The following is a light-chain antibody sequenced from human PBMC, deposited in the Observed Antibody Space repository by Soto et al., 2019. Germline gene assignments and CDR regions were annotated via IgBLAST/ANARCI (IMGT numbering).Light chain of an antibody. J-gene: IGKJ1*01. V-gene: IGKV3-15*01. CDR2: GAS. Sequence: EIVMTQSPATLSVSPGERATLSCRASQSISSNLAWYQQKPGQAPRLLISGASTRATGIPARFSGSGSGTEFSLTISSLQPEDFAVYYCQQYNNWPRTFGQGTKV. CDR1: QSISSN. CDR3: QQYNNWPRT.